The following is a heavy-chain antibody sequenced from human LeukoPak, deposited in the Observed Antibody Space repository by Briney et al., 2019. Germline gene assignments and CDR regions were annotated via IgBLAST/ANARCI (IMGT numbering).Heavy chain of an antibody. J-gene: IGHJ6*02. CDR2: IYYSGST. CDR1: GGSISSGGYY. CDR3: ARGDMYSSGWYRLRYYYYGMDV. Sequence: PSQTLSLTCTVSGGSISSGGYYWSWIRQHPGKGLEWIGYIYYSGSTYYNPSLKSRVTISVDTSKNQFSLKLSSVTAADTAVYYCARGDMYSSGWYRLRYYYYGMDVWGQGTTVTVSS. V-gene: IGHV4-31*03. D-gene: IGHD6-19*01.